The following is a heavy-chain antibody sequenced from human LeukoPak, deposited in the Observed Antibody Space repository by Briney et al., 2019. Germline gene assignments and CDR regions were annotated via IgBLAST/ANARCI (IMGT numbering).Heavy chain of an antibody. J-gene: IGHJ4*02. CDR1: GGSFSGYY. D-gene: IGHD6-13*01. CDR2: INHSGST. Sequence: SETLSLTCAVYGGSFSGYYWSWIRQPPGKGLEWIGEINHSGSTNYNPSLKSRVTISVDTSKNQFSLKLSSVTAADTAVYYCARSAAPSGKFDYWGQGTLVTVSS. V-gene: IGHV4-34*01. CDR3: ARSAAPSGKFDY.